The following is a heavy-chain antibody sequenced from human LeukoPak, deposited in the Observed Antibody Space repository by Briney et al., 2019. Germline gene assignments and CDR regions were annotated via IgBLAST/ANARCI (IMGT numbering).Heavy chain of an antibody. Sequence: PGGSLRLSCAASGFTFSGYRMNWVRQTPGKGLEWVSYVGSTSTTMYYADSVKGRFTISRDNTKNSLYLQMNSLRVDDTAVYYCARGERSSFDYWGQGTLVTVSS. V-gene: IGHV3-48*04. CDR1: GFTFSGYR. D-gene: IGHD1-26*01. J-gene: IGHJ4*02. CDR2: VGSTSTTM. CDR3: ARGERSSFDY.